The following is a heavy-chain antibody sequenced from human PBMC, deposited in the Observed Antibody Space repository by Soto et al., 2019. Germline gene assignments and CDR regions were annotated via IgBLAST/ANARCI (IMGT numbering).Heavy chain of an antibody. D-gene: IGHD2-2*01. V-gene: IGHV1-69*06. CDR2: IIPIFGTA. CDR3: AREGGDIVVVPAASEKENYYYYGMDV. J-gene: IGHJ6*02. Sequence: SVKVSCKASGGTFSSYAISWVRQAPGQGLEWMGGIIPIFGTANYAQKFQGRVTITADKSTSTAYMELSSLRSEDTAVYYCAREGGDIVVVPAASEKENYYYYGMDVWGQGTTVTVSS. CDR1: GGTFSSYA.